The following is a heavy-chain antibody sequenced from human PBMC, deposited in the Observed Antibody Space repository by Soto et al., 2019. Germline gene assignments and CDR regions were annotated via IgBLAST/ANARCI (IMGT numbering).Heavy chain of an antibody. CDR3: ARGGWNIVVVPAAPPNWFDP. D-gene: IGHD2-2*01. V-gene: IGHV4-34*01. Sequence: SETLSLTCAVYGGSFSGYYWSWIRQPPRKGLEWIGEINHSGSTNYNPSLKSRVTISVDTSRNQFSLKLSSVTAADTAVYYCARGGWNIVVVPAAPPNWFDPWGQGTLVTVSS. CDR2: INHSGST. CDR1: GGSFSGYY. J-gene: IGHJ5*02.